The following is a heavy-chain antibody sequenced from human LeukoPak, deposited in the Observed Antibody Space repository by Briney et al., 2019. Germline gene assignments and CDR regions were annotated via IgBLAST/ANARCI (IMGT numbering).Heavy chain of an antibody. J-gene: IGHJ5*02. V-gene: IGHV1-2*02. D-gene: IGHD6-19*01. CDR1: GYTFTGYY. CDR2: INPNRGGT. Sequence: ASVKVSCKASGYTFTGYYMHWVRQAPGQGLEWMGWINPNRGGTNYAQKFQGRVTMTRDTSINTAYMELSRMRSDETAVYYCARAVQGSSGRNTKDNWFDPWGQGTLVTVSS. CDR3: ARAVQGSSGRNTKDNWFDP.